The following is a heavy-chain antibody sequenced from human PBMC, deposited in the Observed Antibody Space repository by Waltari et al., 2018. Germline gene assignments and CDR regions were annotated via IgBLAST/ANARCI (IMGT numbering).Heavy chain of an antibody. CDR1: GGAIGSYY. J-gene: IGHJ4*02. Sequence: QVQLQESGPGLVKPSETLSLTCTVSGGAIGSYYWSWIRQPAGKGLEWIGRIYTSGSTNYNPSLKSRVTMSVDTSKNQFSLKLSSVTAADTAVYYCARGYCSSTSCPTDYWGQGTLVTVSS. CDR3: ARGYCSSTSCPTDY. CDR2: IYTSGST. D-gene: IGHD2-2*01. V-gene: IGHV4-4*07.